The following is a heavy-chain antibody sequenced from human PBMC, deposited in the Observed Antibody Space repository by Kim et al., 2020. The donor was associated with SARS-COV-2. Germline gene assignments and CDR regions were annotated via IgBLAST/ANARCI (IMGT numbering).Heavy chain of an antibody. CDR1: GFTFSSYE. CDR3: ARAKFDWLLYSYGMDV. V-gene: IGHV3-48*03. J-gene: IGHJ6*02. Sequence: GGSLRLSCAASGFTFSSYEMNWVCQAPGKGLEWVSYISSSGSTIYYADSVKGRFTISRDNAKNSLYLQMNSLRAEDTAVYYCARAKFDWLLYSYGMDVWGQGTTVTVSS. CDR2: ISSSGSTI. D-gene: IGHD3-9*01.